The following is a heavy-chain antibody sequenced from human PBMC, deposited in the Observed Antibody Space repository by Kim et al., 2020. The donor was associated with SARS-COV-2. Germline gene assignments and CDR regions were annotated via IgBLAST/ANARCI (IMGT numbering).Heavy chain of an antibody. V-gene: IGHV4-34*01. Sequence: NPSLKSRVPISVDTSKNQFSRKLSSVTAADTSVYYCARVVVAAVTYFDYWGQGTLVTVSS. J-gene: IGHJ4*02. CDR3: ARVVVAAVTYFDY. D-gene: IGHD2-2*01.